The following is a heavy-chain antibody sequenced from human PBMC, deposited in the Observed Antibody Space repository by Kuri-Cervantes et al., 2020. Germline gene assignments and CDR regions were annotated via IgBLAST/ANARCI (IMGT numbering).Heavy chain of an antibody. CDR3: ASHNNEYKYALGH. J-gene: IGHJ4*02. Sequence: GGSLRLSCAASGFTFSSYGMHWVRQAPGKGLEWVAVISYDGSNKYYADSVKGRFTISRDNSKNTLYLQMNSLRAEDTALYYCASHNNEYKYALGHWGQGTQVTVSS. D-gene: IGHD2-8*01. V-gene: IGHV3-30*03. CDR2: ISYDGSNK. CDR1: GFTFSSYG.